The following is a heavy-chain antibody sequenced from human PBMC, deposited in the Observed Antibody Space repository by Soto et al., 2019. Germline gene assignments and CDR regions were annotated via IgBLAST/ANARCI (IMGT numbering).Heavy chain of an antibody. V-gene: IGHV3-30*18. CDR1: GFTFSSYG. CDR2: ISYDGSNK. CDR3: AKSPYNYYDSSGYYFPNFDY. Sequence: GGSLRLSCAASGFTFSSYGMHWVRQAPGKGLEWVAVISYDGSNKYYADSVKGRFTISRDNSKNTLYLQMNSLRAEDTAVYYCAKSPYNYYDSSGYYFPNFDYWGQGTLVTVSS. J-gene: IGHJ4*02. D-gene: IGHD3-22*01.